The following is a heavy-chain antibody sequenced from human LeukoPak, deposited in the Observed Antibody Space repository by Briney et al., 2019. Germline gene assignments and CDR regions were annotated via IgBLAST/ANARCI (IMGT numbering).Heavy chain of an antibody. CDR2: IYVTGT. J-gene: IGHJ6*03. CDR1: GGSIGTYY. V-gene: IGHV4-59*08. Sequence: KPSETLSLTCTVSGGSIGTYYWSWIRQSPGKGLEWIGYIYVTGTRYNPYLQSRVTISVDRSRNQFFLKMNSVTAADTAVYYCARHIGGGIEDMDVWGKGTKVIVSS. D-gene: IGHD3-16*02. CDR3: ARHIGGGIEDMDV.